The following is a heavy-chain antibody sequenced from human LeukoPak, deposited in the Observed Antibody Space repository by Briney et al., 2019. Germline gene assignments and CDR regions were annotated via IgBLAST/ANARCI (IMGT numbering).Heavy chain of an antibody. CDR3: ARDQGWNYGPFDI. V-gene: IGHV3-48*01. CDR1: GFTFSSYS. J-gene: IGHJ3*02. CDR2: ISSSSSTI. Sequence: TGGSLRLSCAASGFTFSSYSMNWVRLAPGKGLEWVSYISSSSSTIYYADSVKGRFTISRDNAKNSLYLQMNSLRAEDTAVYYCARDQGWNYGPFDIRGQGTMVTVSS. D-gene: IGHD1-7*01.